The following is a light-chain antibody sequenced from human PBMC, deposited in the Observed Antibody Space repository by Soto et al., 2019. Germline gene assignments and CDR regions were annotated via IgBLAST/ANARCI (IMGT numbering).Light chain of an antibody. J-gene: IGKJ4*01. V-gene: IGKV3-20*01. CDR3: KQYGSSPPLT. CDR1: QSVSSSY. Sequence: EIVLTQSPGTLSLSPGERATLSCRASQSVSSSYLAWYQQKPGQAPRLLIYGASSRTTGITDRFSGSGSGTDFTLTISRLEPEDFAVDYCKQYGSSPPLTFGGGTKVEIK. CDR2: GAS.